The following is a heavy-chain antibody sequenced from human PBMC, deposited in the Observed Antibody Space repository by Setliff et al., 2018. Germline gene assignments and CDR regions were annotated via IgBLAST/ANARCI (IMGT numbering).Heavy chain of an antibody. Sequence: SCKASGYTFTSYGINWVRQAPGQGLEWMGCISAYNGNTNYAQKLHGRVTMTTDTSTSTTHMELRSLRSDDTAVYYCARDLVDYNGLGSYYSAYWGQGTLVTVSS. CDR2: ISAYNGNT. V-gene: IGHV1-18*01. CDR1: GYTFTSYG. D-gene: IGHD3-10*01. CDR3: ARDLVDYNGLGSYYSAY. J-gene: IGHJ4*02.